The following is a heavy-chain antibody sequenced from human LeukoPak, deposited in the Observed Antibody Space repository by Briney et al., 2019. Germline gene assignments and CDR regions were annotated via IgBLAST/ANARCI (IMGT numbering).Heavy chain of an antibody. CDR1: GLTFSRYA. CDR3: AKEADYYDSSGYSSFDY. CDR2: SSGRGGSR. D-gene: IGHD3-22*01. J-gene: IGHJ4*02. Sequence: GXXRLSCAGSGLTFSRYAMSWVRQAPGKGVEGVAGSSGRGGSRYYADSVKGGFTISRENSKNSVYVQMKSLRAEDTAVYYCAKEADYYDSSGYSSFDYWGQGTLVTVSS. V-gene: IGHV3-23*01.